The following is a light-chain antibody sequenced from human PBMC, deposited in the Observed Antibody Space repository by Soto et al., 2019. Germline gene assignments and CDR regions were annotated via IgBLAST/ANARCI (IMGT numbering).Light chain of an antibody. CDR3: SSYTNINTRACV. J-gene: IGLJ1*01. CDR2: EVT. V-gene: IGLV2-14*01. CDR1: SGDFGIYNR. Sequence: QSALTQPASVSGSPGQSITISCTGTSGDFGIYNRVSWYQQHPGKAPKLRIYEVTDRPSGVSNRFSGSQSGNTDSLTISGLQAEDEAEYYCSSYTNINTRACVFGTGTKLTVL.